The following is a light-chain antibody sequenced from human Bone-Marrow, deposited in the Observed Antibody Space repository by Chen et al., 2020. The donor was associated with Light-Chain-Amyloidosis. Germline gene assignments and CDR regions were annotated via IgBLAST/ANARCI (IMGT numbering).Light chain of an antibody. CDR3: QQYGSRIT. CDR1: QSVTSSY. V-gene: IGKV3-20*01. CDR2: GAS. Sequence: EIVFTQSPGTLSLSPGERATLSCRASQSVTSSYLAWYQQKPGQAPRLLIYGASNRATGIPDRFSGSGSGTDFTLTISSLEPEDFAVYFCQQYGSRITFGQGTRLEIK. J-gene: IGKJ5*01.